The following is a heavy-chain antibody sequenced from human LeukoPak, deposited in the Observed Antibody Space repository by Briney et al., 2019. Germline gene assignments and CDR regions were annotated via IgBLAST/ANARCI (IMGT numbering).Heavy chain of an antibody. CDR2: IYTSGST. CDR1: GGSISSGSYC. CDR3: ARGHVYYYDSSGYYYFTYYYYYMDV. V-gene: IGHV4-61*02. J-gene: IGHJ6*03. D-gene: IGHD3-22*01. Sequence: SQTLSLTCTVSGGSISSGSYCWSWIRQPAEKGLEWIGRIYTSGSTNYNPSLKSRVTISVDTSKKQFSLKLSSVTAADTAVYYCARGHVYYYDSSGYYYFTYYYYYMDVWGKGTTVTVSS.